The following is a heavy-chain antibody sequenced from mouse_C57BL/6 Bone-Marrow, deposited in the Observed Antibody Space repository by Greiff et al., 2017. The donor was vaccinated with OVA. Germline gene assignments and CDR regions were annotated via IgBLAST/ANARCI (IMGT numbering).Heavy chain of an antibody. CDR1: GYTFTSYW. CDR3: ARSRIYYYGSSYEDFDD. J-gene: IGHJ2*01. D-gene: IGHD1-1*01. CDR2: IDPSDSYT. V-gene: IGHV1-59*01. Sequence: VQLQQPGAELVRPGTSVKLSCKASGYTFTSYWMHWVKQRPGQGLEWIGVIDPSDSYTNYNQKFKGKATLTVDTSSSTAYMQLSSLTSEDSAVYYCARSRIYYYGSSYEDFDDWGQGTTLTVSS.